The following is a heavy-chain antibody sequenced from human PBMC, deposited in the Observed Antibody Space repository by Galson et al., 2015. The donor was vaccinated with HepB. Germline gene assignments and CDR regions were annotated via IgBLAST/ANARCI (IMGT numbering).Heavy chain of an antibody. J-gene: IGHJ3*02. CDR2: ISYDGSNK. Sequence: SLRLSCAASGFTFSSYGMHWVRQAPGKGLEWVAVISYDGSNKYYADSVKGRFTISRDNSKNTLYLQMNSLRAEDTAVYYCAKDLDSGWYRAFDIWGQGTMVTVSS. D-gene: IGHD6-19*01. CDR3: AKDLDSGWYRAFDI. CDR1: GFTFSSYG. V-gene: IGHV3-30*18.